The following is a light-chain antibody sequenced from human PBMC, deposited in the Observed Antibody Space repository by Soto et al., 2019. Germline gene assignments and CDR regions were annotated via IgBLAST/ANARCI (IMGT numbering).Light chain of an antibody. J-gene: IGKJ5*01. CDR3: QQYEKWPPSIT. CDR1: HCVNSMY. CDR2: GAS. V-gene: IGKV3-15*01. Sequence: EIVLTQSPVILSLSPGEKSTLSCRAMHCVNSMYLAWYRQKPGQAPSLLIYGASTRATGISARFSGGGSVTEFTLTISSLQSEDFALYYCQQYEKWPPSITFGQGTRLEI.